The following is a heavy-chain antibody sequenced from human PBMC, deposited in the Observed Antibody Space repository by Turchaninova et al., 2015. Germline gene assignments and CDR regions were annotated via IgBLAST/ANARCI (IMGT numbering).Heavy chain of an antibody. Sequence: QDQLVQSGAEVKEPGASVKVSCKAFGYTFTDYGITWVRQAPGKGLEWMGLITGKSGRTNYAPKVQXXGSXXXDTXTXTAXMELWXXRSXXXAVYYCAXXXYYGSGRPYXYGMXVWGQGXTVTVSS. V-gene: IGHV1-18*04. CDR3: AXXXYYGSGRPYXYGMXV. CDR2: ITGKSGRT. CDR1: GYTFTDYG. D-gene: IGHD3-10*01. J-gene: IGHJ6*02.